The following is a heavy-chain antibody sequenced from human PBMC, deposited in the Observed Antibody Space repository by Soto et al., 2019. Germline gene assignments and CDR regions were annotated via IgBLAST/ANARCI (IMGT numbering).Heavy chain of an antibody. CDR3: ARHSVTRPWFDY. CDR1: GGSISSSSYY. CDR2: IYYSGST. V-gene: IGHV4-39*01. J-gene: IGHJ4*02. D-gene: IGHD4-17*01. Sequence: QLQLQESGPGLVKPSETLSLTCTVSGGSISSSSYYWGWIHQPPGKGLEWIGSIYYSGSTYYNPSLKSRVTISVDTSKNQFSLKLSSVTAADTAVYYCARHSVTRPWFDYWGQGTLVTVSS.